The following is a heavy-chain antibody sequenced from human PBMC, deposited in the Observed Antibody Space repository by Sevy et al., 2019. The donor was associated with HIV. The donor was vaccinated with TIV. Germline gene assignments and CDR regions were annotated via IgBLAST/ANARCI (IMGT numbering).Heavy chain of an antibody. D-gene: IGHD6-19*01. Sequence: GGSLRLSCAASGFTFSNYVMHWVRQAPGKGLEWVTFIASYGNDEDYADSVKGLFTISRENSKNTLYLQMNSLRPEDTAVYYCARSVLAVAGSYGMDVWGQRTTVTVSS. CDR3: ARSVLAVAGSYGMDV. J-gene: IGHJ6*02. CDR1: GFTFSNYV. CDR2: IASYGNDE. V-gene: IGHV3-30*04.